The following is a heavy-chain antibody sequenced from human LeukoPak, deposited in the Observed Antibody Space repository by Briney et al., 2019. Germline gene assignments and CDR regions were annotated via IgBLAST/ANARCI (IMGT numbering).Heavy chain of an antibody. CDR2: ISGNGFST. CDR3: ASWVNYGDRLVNFDY. J-gene: IGHJ4*02. Sequence: GGSLILSCAASGFSFSTYAMSWVRQAPGQGLEWVSAISGNGFSTYYADSVQGRFTISRDNSKNTLYLQMNSLRVEDTAVYYCASWVNYGDRLVNFDYWGQGTLVTVSS. CDR1: GFSFSTYA. V-gene: IGHV3-23*01. D-gene: IGHD4-17*01.